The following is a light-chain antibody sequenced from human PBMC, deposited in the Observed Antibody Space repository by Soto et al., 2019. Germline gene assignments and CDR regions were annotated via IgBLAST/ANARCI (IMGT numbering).Light chain of an antibody. J-gene: IGKJ1*01. V-gene: IGKV1-5*03. CDR2: KAS. CDR1: QSISSW. Sequence: DIQMTQSPSTLSASVGDRVTITCRASQSISSWLAWYQQKPGKAPKLLIYKASSLEGGVPSRFSGSGSRTEFTLTISSLQPDDFATYYCQRYNSYSWTFGQGTKVEIK. CDR3: QRYNSYSWT.